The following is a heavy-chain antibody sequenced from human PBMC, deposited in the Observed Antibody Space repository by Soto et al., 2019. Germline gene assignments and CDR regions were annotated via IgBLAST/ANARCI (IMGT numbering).Heavy chain of an antibody. J-gene: IGHJ4*02. CDR2: INHSGST. D-gene: IGHD3-16*01. CDR1: GGSFSGYY. CDR3: ARTSRFAY. Sequence: SETLSLTCAVYGGSFSGYYWSWIRQPPVKGLEWIGEINHSGSTNYNPSLKSRVTISVDTSKNQFSLKLSSVTAADTAVYYCARTSRFAYWGQGTLVTVSS. V-gene: IGHV4-34*01.